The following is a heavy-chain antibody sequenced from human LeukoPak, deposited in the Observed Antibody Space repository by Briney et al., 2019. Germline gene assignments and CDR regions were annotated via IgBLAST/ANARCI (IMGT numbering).Heavy chain of an antibody. J-gene: IGHJ6*02. V-gene: IGHV3-21*01. CDR2: ISSSSSYI. D-gene: IGHD3-9*01. CDR3: ARDAYYDILTGYFPPNYGMDV. Sequence: GGSLRLSCAASGFAFASFALSWVRQAPGKGLEWVSSISSSSSYIYYADSVKGRFTISRDNAKNSLYLQMNSLRAEDTAVYYCARDAYYDILTGYFPPNYGMDVWGQGTTVTVSS. CDR1: GFAFASFA.